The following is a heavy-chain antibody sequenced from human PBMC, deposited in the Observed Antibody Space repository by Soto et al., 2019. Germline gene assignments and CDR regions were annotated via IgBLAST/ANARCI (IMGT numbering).Heavy chain of an antibody. D-gene: IGHD3-9*01. CDR1: GFTFSSYG. V-gene: IGHV3-33*01. Sequence: QVPLVESGGGVVQPGKSLRLSCAASGFTFSSYGMHWVRQAPGKGLEWVAVIWSDGSNKYNGDSVKGRFTISRDNSKNTLYLQMNSLRAEDTAVYYCARDPPEDNRGYFALDIWGQGTMVTVSS. J-gene: IGHJ3*02. CDR2: IWSDGSNK. CDR3: ARDPPEDNRGYFALDI.